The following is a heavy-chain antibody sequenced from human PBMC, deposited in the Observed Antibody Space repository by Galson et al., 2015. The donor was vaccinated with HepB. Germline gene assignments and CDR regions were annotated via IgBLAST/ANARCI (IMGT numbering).Heavy chain of an antibody. D-gene: IGHD2-8*01. V-gene: IGHV3-23*01. CDR2: ISGIGGST. Sequence: SLRLSCAASGFTFSSYDMSWVRQAPGKGLEWVSGISGIGGSTYYADSVKGRFTISRDNSKNTLYLQMNSLRAEDTAVYYCARSRVQRYAGYYHGTDVWGQGTTVTVSS. CDR1: GFTFSSYD. CDR3: ARSRVQRYAGYYHGTDV. J-gene: IGHJ6*02.